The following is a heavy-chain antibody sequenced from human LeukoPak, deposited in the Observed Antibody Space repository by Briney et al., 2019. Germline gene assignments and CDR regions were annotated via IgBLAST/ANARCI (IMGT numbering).Heavy chain of an antibody. Sequence: RGSLRLSCAASGFTFSSYWMHWVRQAPGKGLVWVSRINSDGSTTNYADSVKGRFTISRDNAKNTLYLQMNSLRADDTAVYYCARSRWLDAFDYWGQGTLVTVSS. D-gene: IGHD6-19*01. J-gene: IGHJ4*02. V-gene: IGHV3-74*01. CDR3: ARSRWLDAFDY. CDR1: GFTFSSYW. CDR2: INSDGSTT.